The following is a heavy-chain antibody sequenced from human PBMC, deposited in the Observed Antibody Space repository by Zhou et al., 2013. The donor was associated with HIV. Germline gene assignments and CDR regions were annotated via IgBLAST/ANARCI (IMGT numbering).Heavy chain of an antibody. D-gene: IGHD2-21*02. V-gene: IGHV1-69*04. CDR2: IIPVLGLT. CDR1: GATFRSYG. Sequence: QVQLVQSGAEVKKPGSSVKVSCKTVGATFRSYGVSWVRQAPGQGLEWIGRIIPVLGLTTYAQKFQGGVTITADKATTTVYMEVGRLRSEDTAVYYCVRDQKDYGGDSDLDYWGRGNPWSPSP. CDR3: VRDQKDYGGDSDLDY. J-gene: IGHJ4*02.